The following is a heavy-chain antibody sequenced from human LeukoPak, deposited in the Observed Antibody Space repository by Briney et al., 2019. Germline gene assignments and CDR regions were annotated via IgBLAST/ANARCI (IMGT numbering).Heavy chain of an antibody. J-gene: IGHJ2*01. CDR3: ARTPQQQLVLSYWYFDL. V-gene: IGHV3-13*01. CDR2: IGTAGDT. D-gene: IGHD6-13*01. CDR1: GFTFSSYD. Sequence: GGSLRLSCAASGFTFSSYDMHWVRQATGKGLEWVSAIGTAGDTYYPGSVKGRFTISRENAKNSLYLQMNSLRAGDTAVYYCARTPQQQLVLSYWYFDLWGRGALVTVSS.